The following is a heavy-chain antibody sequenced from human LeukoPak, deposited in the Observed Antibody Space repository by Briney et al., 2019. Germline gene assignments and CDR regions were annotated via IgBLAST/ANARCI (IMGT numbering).Heavy chain of an antibody. Sequence: GGSLRLSCAASGFTFSSYSMNWVRQAPGKGLEWVSSISSSSSYIYYADSVKGRFTISRDNAKNSLYLQMNSLRAEDTAVYYCARGHCSSTSCYLDYFDYWDQGTLVTVSS. CDR2: ISSSSSYI. D-gene: IGHD2-2*01. CDR3: ARGHCSSTSCYLDYFDY. V-gene: IGHV3-21*01. CDR1: GFTFSSYS. J-gene: IGHJ4*02.